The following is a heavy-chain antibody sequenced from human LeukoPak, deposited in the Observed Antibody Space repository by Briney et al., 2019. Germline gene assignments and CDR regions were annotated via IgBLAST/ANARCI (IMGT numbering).Heavy chain of an antibody. Sequence: PGGSLRLSCAASGFPVSSNYMAWVRQAPGKGLEWLSVIYSGGSTYYADSVEGRFTISRDNAKNTLSLQMNSLRAEDTAVYYCARVRWVRNNFAFYFDYWGQGTLVTVSS. J-gene: IGHJ4*02. CDR2: IYSGGST. CDR3: ARVRWVRNNFAFYFDY. V-gene: IGHV3-53*01. D-gene: IGHD1-1*01. CDR1: GFPVSSNY.